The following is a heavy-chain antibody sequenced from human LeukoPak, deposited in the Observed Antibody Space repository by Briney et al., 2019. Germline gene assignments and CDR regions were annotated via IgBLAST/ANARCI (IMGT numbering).Heavy chain of an antibody. CDR3: ARADYYAFGGVQALFDY. J-gene: IGHJ4*02. CDR2: INPSGGST. V-gene: IGHV1-46*01. CDR1: GYTFTSYY. Sequence: GASVKVSCKASGYTFTSYYMHWVRQAPGQGLEWMGIINPSGGSTSYAQKFQGRVTMTRDTSTSTVYMELSSLRSEDTAVYYCARADYYAFGGVQALFDYWGQGTLVTVSS. D-gene: IGHD3-16*01.